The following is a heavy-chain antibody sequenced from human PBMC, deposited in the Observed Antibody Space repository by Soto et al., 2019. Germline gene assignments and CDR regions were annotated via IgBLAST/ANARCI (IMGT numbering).Heavy chain of an antibody. V-gene: IGHV3-23*01. CDR3: AKLTNYDILTGYYPTPDFDY. J-gene: IGHJ4*02. CDR2: ISGSGGST. CDR1: GFTFSSYA. D-gene: IGHD3-9*01. Sequence: EVQLLESGGGLVQPGGSLRLSCAASGFTFSSYAMSWVRQAPGKGLEWVSAISGSGGSTYYADSVKGRFTISRDNSKNTLYLQMNSLRAEDTAVYYCAKLTNYDILTGYYPTPDFDYWGQGTLVTVSS.